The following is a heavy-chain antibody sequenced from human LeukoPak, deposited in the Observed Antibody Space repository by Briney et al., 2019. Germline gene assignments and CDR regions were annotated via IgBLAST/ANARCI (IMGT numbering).Heavy chain of an antibody. CDR2: ISDSGSIT. Sequence: GPLRLSCAASGFAFSSQAMGWVRQAPGKGLEWVSVISDSGSITYYADSVKGRFTISRDNSKNTLFLQMNSLRAEDTAVYYCAKDARRTSGWYFFDYWGQGTLVTVSS. D-gene: IGHD6-19*01. V-gene: IGHV3-23*01. J-gene: IGHJ4*02. CDR3: AKDARRTSGWYFFDY. CDR1: GFAFSSQA.